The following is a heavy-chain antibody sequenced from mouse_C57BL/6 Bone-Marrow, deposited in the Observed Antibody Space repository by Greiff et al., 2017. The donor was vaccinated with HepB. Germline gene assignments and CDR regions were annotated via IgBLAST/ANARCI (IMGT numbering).Heavy chain of an antibody. J-gene: IGHJ1*03. CDR1: GFTFSDAW. V-gene: IGHV6-6*01. CDR3: TGVFTTVVAPYWYFDV. CDR2: IRNKANNHAT. D-gene: IGHD1-1*01. Sequence: EVQRVESGGGLVQPGGSMKLSCAASGFTFSDAWMDWVRQSPEKGLEWVAEIRNKANNHATYYAESVKGRFTISRDDSKSSVYLQMNSLRADDTGIYYCTGVFTTVVAPYWYFDVWGTGTTVTVSS.